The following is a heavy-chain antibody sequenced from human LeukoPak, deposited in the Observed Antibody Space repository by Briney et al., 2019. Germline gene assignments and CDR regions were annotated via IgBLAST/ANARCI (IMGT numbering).Heavy chain of an antibody. J-gene: IGHJ4*02. CDR2: IYSSVST. Sequence: PSETLSLTCTVSGGSISSNAYYWAWIRQPPGKGLEWIGSIYSSVSTYYNPSLKSRVTISVDTAKNQFSLRLSSVTAADTALYYCAYSGSYGHLGYWGQGIPVTVSS. CDR1: GGSISSNAYY. CDR3: AYSGSYGHLGY. D-gene: IGHD1-26*01. V-gene: IGHV4-39*01.